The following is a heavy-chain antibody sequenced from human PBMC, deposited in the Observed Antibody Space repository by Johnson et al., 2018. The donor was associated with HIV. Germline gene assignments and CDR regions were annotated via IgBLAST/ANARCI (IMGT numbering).Heavy chain of an antibody. J-gene: IGHJ3*02. V-gene: IGHV3-30*02. Sequence: QMQLVESGGGVVQPGGSLRLSCAASGFTFSSYGMHWVRQAPGKGLEWVAFIRYDGRNKYYADSVKGRFTISRDNSKNTLSRQMNSLRDEDTAVYYCAKDMGAYQLLYAFDIWGQGTMVTVSS. CDR1: GFTFSSYG. CDR3: AKDMGAYQLLYAFDI. D-gene: IGHD2-2*02. CDR2: IRYDGRNK.